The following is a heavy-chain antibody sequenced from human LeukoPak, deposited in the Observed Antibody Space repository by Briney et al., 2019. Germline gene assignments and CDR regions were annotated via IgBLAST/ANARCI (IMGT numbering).Heavy chain of an antibody. D-gene: IGHD6-13*01. Sequence: PSGTLSLTCTVSGGSISSGSYSWGWIRQPPGKGLEWIATISYTGYIYYNPSLKSRVTISVDTSKSQFSLKLTSVNAADTAVYYCARYTSSWHTLDFWGQGTLVTVSS. CDR3: ARYTSSWHTLDF. J-gene: IGHJ4*02. V-gene: IGHV4-39*01. CDR1: GGSISSGSYS. CDR2: ISYTGYI.